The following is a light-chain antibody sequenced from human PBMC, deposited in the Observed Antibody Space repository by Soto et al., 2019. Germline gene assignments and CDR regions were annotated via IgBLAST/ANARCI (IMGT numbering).Light chain of an antibody. Sequence: QSVLTQPPSVSGSPGQSVTISCTGTSTDFVSYNRVSWYQQPPGTAPKLIIYEARNRPSGVPDRFSGSKSGTSASLAISGLQSEDEGDYYCATWDDSQNVLYVFGTGTKVTVL. V-gene: IGLV2-18*01. CDR2: EAR. CDR3: ATWDDSQNVLYV. J-gene: IGLJ1*01. CDR1: STDFVSYNR.